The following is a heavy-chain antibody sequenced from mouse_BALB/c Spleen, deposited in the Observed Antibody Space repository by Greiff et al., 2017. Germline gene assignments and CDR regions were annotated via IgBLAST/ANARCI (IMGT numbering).Heavy chain of an antibody. J-gene: IGHJ1*01. CDR1: GDSITSGY. D-gene: IGHD2-1*01. V-gene: IGHV3-8*02. CDR2: ISYSGST. Sequence: EVQLVESGPSLVKPSQTLSLTCSVTGDSITSGYWNWIRKFPGNKLEYMGYISYSGSTYYNPSLKSRISITRDTSKNQYYLQLNSVTTEDTATYYCARYRRDGRYFDVWGAGTTVTVSS. CDR3: ARYRRDGRYFDV.